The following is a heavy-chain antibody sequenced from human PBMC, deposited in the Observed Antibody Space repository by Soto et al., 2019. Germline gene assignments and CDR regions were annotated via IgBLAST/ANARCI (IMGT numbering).Heavy chain of an antibody. CDR1: GFTFSSYA. Sequence: PGGSLRLSCAASGFTFSSYAMSWVRQAPGKGLEWASAISGSGGSTYYADSVKGRFTISRDNSKNTLYLQMNSLRAEDTAVYYCAKSERGPTLSQWLKSDFDYWGQGTLVTVSS. CDR2: ISGSGGST. D-gene: IGHD6-19*01. V-gene: IGHV3-23*01. J-gene: IGHJ4*02. CDR3: AKSERGPTLSQWLKSDFDY.